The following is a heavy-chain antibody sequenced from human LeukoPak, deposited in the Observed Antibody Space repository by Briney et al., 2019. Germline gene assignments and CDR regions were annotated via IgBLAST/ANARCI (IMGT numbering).Heavy chain of an antibody. CDR2: IYYSGST. J-gene: IGHJ3*02. V-gene: IGHV4-59*11. CDR3: ARSLYYYGSDSFDI. Sequence: SETLSLTCSVSGGSIISHNWSWIRQPPGKGLEWIGYIYYSGSTNYNPSLKSRVSISVDTSKNQFSLKLSSVTAADTAVYYCARSLYYYGSDSFDIWGQGTMVTVSS. D-gene: IGHD3-10*01. CDR1: GGSIISHN.